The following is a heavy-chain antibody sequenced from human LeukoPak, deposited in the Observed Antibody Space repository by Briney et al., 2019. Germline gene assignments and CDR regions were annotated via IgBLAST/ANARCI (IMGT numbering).Heavy chain of an antibody. V-gene: IGHV3-23*01. CDR1: GITLSNYG. CDR3: AKRGVVIRVVLVGFHKEADYFES. D-gene: IGHD3/OR15-3a*01. CDR2: ISDSGGST. Sequence: PGGSLRLSCAVSGITLSNYGMSWVRQAPGKGLEWVAGISDSGGSTKYADSVKGRFTISRDNPKNTLFLQMNSLRAEDTAVYFCAKRGVVIRVVLVGFHKEADYFESWGQGALVTVSS. J-gene: IGHJ4*02.